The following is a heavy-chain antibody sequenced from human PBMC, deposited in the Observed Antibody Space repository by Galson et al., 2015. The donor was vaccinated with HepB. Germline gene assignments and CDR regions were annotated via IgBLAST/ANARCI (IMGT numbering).Heavy chain of an antibody. CDR3: ARDFAILFYNYGYSN. Sequence: SLRLSCAASGFTFSNYWLTWVRQAPGKGLEWVANIKQDGSEKYYVDSVKGRFTISRDNAKNILYLQMNSLRVEDTAMYYCARDFAILFYNYGYSNWGQGTLVIVSS. D-gene: IGHD5-18*01. V-gene: IGHV3-7*03. CDR1: GFTFSNYW. CDR2: IKQDGSEK. J-gene: IGHJ4*02.